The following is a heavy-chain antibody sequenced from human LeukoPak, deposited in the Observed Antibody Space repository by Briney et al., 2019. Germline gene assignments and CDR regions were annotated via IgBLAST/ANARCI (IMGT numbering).Heavy chain of an antibody. V-gene: IGHV3-33*01. CDR3: ARRHFDAFDI. CDR2: IWYDGSSK. J-gene: IGHJ3*02. CDR1: GFTFSSYG. Sequence: GGSLRLSCAASGFTFSSYGMQWVRRAPGKGLEWVAVIWYDGSSKYYADSVKGRFTISRDNSKNTLYLQMDSLTAEDTAAYYCARRHFDAFDIWGQGTVVTVSS.